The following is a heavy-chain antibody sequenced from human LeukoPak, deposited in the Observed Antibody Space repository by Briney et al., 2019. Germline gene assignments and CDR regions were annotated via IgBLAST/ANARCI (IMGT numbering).Heavy chain of an antibody. CDR1: GYTLSGYH. V-gene: IGHV1-2*02. J-gene: IGHJ5*02. CDR2: IDPYSGGT. CDR3: ARDVVAVDSNWFDP. Sequence: GASVKDSCKTSGYTLSGYHIHWMRQAPGQGLEWIGWIDPYSGGTHFAEKFQGRVTLTRDTSITTLYMEHTNLKSDDTSIYFCARDVVAVDSNWFDPWGQGTLVTVSS. D-gene: IGHD6-19*01.